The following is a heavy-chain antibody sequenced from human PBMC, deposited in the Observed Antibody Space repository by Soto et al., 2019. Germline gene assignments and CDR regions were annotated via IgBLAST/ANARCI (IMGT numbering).Heavy chain of an antibody. Sequence: PGGSLRLSCAASGFVFEMYWMHWVRQTPGKGPEWVSRISDDGARTDYADSVKGRFTISRDNAKNSLYLQMNSLRAEDTAVYYCTRGPRPSSVGTGAFWGRGALGTVAS. CDR3: TRGPRPSSVGTGAF. D-gene: IGHD3-10*01. V-gene: IGHV3-74*01. CDR1: GFVFEMYW. J-gene: IGHJ4*02. CDR2: ISDDGART.